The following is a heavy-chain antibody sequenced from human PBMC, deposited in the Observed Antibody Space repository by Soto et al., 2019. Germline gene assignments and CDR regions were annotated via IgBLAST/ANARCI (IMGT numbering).Heavy chain of an antibody. CDR3: ARDYYRFNSGYGFSMDV. CDR1: GFTFSSYA. J-gene: IGHJ6*02. Sequence: QVQLVESGGGVVQPGRSLRLSCAASGFTFSSYAMHWVRQAPGKGLEWVAVISYDGSNKYYADSVKGRFTISRDNSKHTLYLQMNSLRAEYTAVYYCARDYYRFNSGYGFSMDVWGQGTTVTVSS. CDR2: ISYDGSNK. D-gene: IGHD5-12*01. V-gene: IGHV3-30-3*01.